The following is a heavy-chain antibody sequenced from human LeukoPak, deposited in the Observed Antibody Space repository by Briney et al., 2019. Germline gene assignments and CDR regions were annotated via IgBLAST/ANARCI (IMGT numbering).Heavy chain of an antibody. CDR3: ARRNGQDIVATFRRRYYFDY. CDR2: IFYSGST. J-gene: IGHJ4*02. Sequence: SETLSLTCTVSGGSISNYYWSWIRQPPGKGLEWIGYIFYSGSTKYNPSLKSRVTISVDTSKNQFSLRLSSVTAADTAVYYCARRNGQDIVATFRRRYYFDYWGQGTLVTVSS. CDR1: GGSISNYY. V-gene: IGHV4-59*12. D-gene: IGHD5-12*01.